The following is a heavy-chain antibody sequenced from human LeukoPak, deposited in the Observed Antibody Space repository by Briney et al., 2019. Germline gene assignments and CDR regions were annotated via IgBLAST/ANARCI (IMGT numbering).Heavy chain of an antibody. CDR3: ARDKKGASCYDY. V-gene: IGHV4-59*01. CDR1: GDSISSYY. Sequence: SETLPLTCTVSGDSISSYYWSWIRQPPGKGLEWIGYIYYSGSTNYNPSLKSRVTISVDTSKNQFSLKLSSVTAADTAVYYCARDKKGASCYDYWGQGTLVTVSS. CDR2: IYYSGST. J-gene: IGHJ4*02. D-gene: IGHD2-2*01.